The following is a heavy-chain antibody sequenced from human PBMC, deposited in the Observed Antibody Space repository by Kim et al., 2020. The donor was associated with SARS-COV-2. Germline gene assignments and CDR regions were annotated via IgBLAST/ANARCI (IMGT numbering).Heavy chain of an antibody. CDR2: ISYDGSNK. V-gene: IGHV3-30*04. Sequence: GGSLRLSCAASGFTFSSYAMHWVRQAPGKGLEWVAVISYDGSNKYYADSVKGRFTISRDNSKNTLYLQMNSLRAEDTAVYYCARGIYGSGSYPPVLYYY. CDR1: GFTFSSYA. CDR3: ARGIYGSGSYPPVLYYY. J-gene: IGHJ6*01. D-gene: IGHD3-10*01.